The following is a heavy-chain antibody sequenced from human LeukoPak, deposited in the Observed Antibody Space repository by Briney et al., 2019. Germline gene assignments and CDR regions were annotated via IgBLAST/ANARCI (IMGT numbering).Heavy chain of an antibody. Sequence: SVKVSCKASGGTFSSYAISWVRQAPGQGLEWMGRIIPILGIANYAQKFQGRVTITADKSTSTAYMELSSLRSEDTAVYYCARVMSYGDYDSGAWGQGTLVTVSS. V-gene: IGHV1-69*04. D-gene: IGHD4-17*01. CDR2: IIPILGIA. J-gene: IGHJ5*02. CDR3: ARVMSYGDYDSGA. CDR1: GGTFSSYA.